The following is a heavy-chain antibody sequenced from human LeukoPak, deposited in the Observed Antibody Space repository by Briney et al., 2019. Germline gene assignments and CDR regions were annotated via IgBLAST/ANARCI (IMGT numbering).Heavy chain of an antibody. CDR1: GFTFSSYA. Sequence: PGGSLRLSCAASGFTFSSYAMSWVRQAPGKGLEWVSAISGSGGSTYYADSVKGRFTISRDNSKNTLYLQMNSLRAEDTAVYYCAKDQEGSSWYYYFDYWGQGTLVTVSS. CDR3: AKDQEGSSWYYYFDY. CDR2: ISGSGGST. V-gene: IGHV3-23*01. D-gene: IGHD6-13*01. J-gene: IGHJ4*02.